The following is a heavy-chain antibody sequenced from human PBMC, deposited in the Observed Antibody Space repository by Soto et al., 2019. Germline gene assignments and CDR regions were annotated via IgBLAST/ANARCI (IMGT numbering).Heavy chain of an antibody. CDR1: GYTFTSYG. CDR3: ARVHGGTTYYYGMDV. CDR2: ISAYNGNT. J-gene: IGHJ6*02. Sequence: ASVKVSCKASGYTFTSYGISWVRQAPGQGLEWMGWISAYNGNTNYAQRLQGRVTMTTDTSTSTAYMELRSLRSDDTAVYYCARVHGGTTYYYGMDVWGQGTTVTVSS. V-gene: IGHV1-18*01. D-gene: IGHD1-26*01.